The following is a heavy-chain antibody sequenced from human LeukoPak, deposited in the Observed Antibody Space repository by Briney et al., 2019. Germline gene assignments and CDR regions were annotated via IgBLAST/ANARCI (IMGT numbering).Heavy chain of an antibody. J-gene: IGHJ4*02. V-gene: IGHV3-74*01. CDR3: ARIDYDFWSGYSGPDY. D-gene: IGHD3-3*01. Sequence: GGSLRFSCAGSGSTFSSYWMHWVRQAPGKGLVWVARINSDGSSTSYADSVKGRFTISRDNAKNTLYLQMNSLRAEDTAVYYCARIDYDFWSGYSGPDYWGQGTLVTVSS. CDR2: INSDGSST. CDR1: GSTFSSYW.